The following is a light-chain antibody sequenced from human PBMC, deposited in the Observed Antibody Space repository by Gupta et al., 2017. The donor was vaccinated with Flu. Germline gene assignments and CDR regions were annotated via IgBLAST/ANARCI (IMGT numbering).Light chain of an antibody. Sequence: DIQMTQSPSSLSASVGDRVTITCRASQSISSYLNWYQQKPGKAPKLLIYAASSLQSGVPSRFSGSGSGTDFTLAISSLQPEGFATYYCQQSYSTLWTFGQGTKVEIK. CDR3: QQSYSTLWT. J-gene: IGKJ1*01. V-gene: IGKV1-39*01. CDR1: QSISSY. CDR2: AAS.